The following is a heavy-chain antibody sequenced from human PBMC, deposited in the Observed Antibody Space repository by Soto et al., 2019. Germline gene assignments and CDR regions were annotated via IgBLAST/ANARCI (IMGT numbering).Heavy chain of an antibody. D-gene: IGHD3-9*01. V-gene: IGHV3-30-3*01. Sequence: VGSLRLSCAASGFTFSSYAMHWVRQAPGKGLEWVAVISYDGSNKYYADSVKGRFTISRDNSKNTLYLQMNSLRAEDTAVYYCAREDDYDILTGYFDYWGQGTLVTSPQ. CDR1: GFTFSSYA. J-gene: IGHJ4*02. CDR2: ISYDGSNK. CDR3: AREDDYDILTGYFDY.